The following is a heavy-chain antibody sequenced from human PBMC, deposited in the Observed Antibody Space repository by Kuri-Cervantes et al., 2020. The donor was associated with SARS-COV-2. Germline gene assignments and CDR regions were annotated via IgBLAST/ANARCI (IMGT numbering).Heavy chain of an antibody. CDR2: ISGSGGST. D-gene: IGHD2-21*01. CDR1: GFTFSSYA. Sequence: GGSLRLSCAASGFTFSSYAMSWVRQAPGKGLEWVSAISGSGGSTYYADSVKGRFTISRDNSQNTLYLQMKSLRTEDTALYYCARDRVGVHDSWGQGTLVTFSS. J-gene: IGHJ4*02. CDR3: ARDRVGVHDS. V-gene: IGHV3-23*01.